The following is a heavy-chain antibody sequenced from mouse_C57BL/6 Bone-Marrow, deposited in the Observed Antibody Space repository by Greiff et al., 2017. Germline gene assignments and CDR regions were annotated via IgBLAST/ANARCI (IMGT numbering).Heavy chain of an antibody. CDR3: AREDYDYPYWYFDV. J-gene: IGHJ1*03. V-gene: IGHV5-4*01. CDR2: ISDGGSYT. Sequence: EVKLVESGGGLVKPGGSLKLSCAASGFTFSSYAMSWVRQTPEKRLEWVATISDGGSYTYYPDNVKGRFTISRDNAKNNLYLQMSHLKSEDTAMYYCAREDYDYPYWYFDVWGTGTTVNVSS. D-gene: IGHD2-4*01. CDR1: GFTFSSYA.